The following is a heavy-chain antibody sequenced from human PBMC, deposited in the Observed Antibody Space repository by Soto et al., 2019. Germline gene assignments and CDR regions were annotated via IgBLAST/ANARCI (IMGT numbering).Heavy chain of an antibody. CDR2: ISGSGRNT. D-gene: IGHD6-6*01. CDR1: GFTFSSNG. V-gene: IGHV3-23*01. J-gene: IGHJ4*02. CDR3: AKNGLSSSPSAIDS. Sequence: GVSLRRSGATSGFTFSSNGMSWVVQAPGKGLDWVSGISGSGRNTYYADSVKGRFTISRDNSKNTLFLQMNSLRAEDTAVYYCAKNGLSSSPSAIDSWGQGTLVTVSS.